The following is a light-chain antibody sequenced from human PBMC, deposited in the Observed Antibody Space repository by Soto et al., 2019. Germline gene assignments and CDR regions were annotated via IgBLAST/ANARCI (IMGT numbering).Light chain of an antibody. CDR3: ATWDDSLYGMV. V-gene: IGLV1-44*01. J-gene: IGLJ2*01. CDR2: SNN. CDR1: SSNIGRNP. Sequence: QAVVTQPPSASGTPGQRVTISCSGSSSNIGRNPVNWYLQLPGTAPKLLIYSNNPRPSGVPDRVSASKSGTSASLTISGLQSEDESDYYCATWDDSLYGMVFGGGTKLTVL.